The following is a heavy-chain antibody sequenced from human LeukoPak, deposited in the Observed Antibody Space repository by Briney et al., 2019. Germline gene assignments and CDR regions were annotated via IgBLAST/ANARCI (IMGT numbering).Heavy chain of an antibody. CDR2: INSDESNT. D-gene: IGHD4-17*01. J-gene: IGHJ4*02. V-gene: IGHV3-74*01. CDR3: ARDDYGDYFFPY. CDR1: GFTFSTYR. Sequence: PGGSLRLSCAASGFTFSTYRMHWVRQAPGKGLVWVSRINSDESNTNYADSVKGRFTISRDNAKNTLYLQMNSLRAEDTAVYYCARDDYGDYFFPYWGQGTLVTVSS.